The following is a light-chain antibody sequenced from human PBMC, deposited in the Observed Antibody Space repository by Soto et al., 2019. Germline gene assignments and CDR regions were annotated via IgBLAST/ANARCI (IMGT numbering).Light chain of an antibody. V-gene: IGKV1-9*01. CDR3: QQYDRYSYS. J-gene: IGKJ2*01. Sequence: IQVTQSPSSLSASVGDRVTITCRASQGITSYLAWYQQKPGKAPKLLIYAASALQTGVSSRFSGSGYGTDFALTISNLQPEDFATYYCQQYDRYSYSFGQGTKLEIK. CDR2: AAS. CDR1: QGITSY.